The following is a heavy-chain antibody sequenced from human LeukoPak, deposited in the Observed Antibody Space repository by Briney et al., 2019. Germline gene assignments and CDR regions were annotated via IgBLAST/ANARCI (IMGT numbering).Heavy chain of an antibody. V-gene: IGHV4-4*07. CDR3: AGKLERHCYGNRCSSSSFDH. Sequence: SETLSLTCTVSGGSISGYHWSWIRQPAGKGLEWIGRLYASGDTNYASGTTHSNASLKSRLTMSLDTSKNKLSLRLSSVTAADTAVYYCAGKLERHCYGNRCSSSSFDHWGQGALVTVSS. D-gene: IGHD3-16*01. J-gene: IGHJ4*02. CDR2: LYASGDTNYASGTT. CDR1: GGSISGYH.